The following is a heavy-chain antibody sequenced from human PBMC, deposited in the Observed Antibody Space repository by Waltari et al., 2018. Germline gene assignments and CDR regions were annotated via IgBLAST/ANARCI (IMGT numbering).Heavy chain of an antibody. J-gene: IGHJ4*01. CDR1: GGSIRSSSYY. CDR3: ARNIAAGTGIGY. V-gene: IGHV4-39*01. D-gene: IGHD6-13*01. Sequence: QLQLQESGPGLVKTSETLSLTCTVSGGSIRSSSYYWGWIRQPPGKGLEWIGSIYYSGSTYYNPSLKSRVTISVDTSKNQFSLKLSSVTAADTAVYYCARNIAAGTGIGYWGHGTLVTVSS. CDR2: IYYSGST.